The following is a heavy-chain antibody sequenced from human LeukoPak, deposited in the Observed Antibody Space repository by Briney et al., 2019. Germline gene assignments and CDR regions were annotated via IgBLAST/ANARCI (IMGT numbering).Heavy chain of an antibody. D-gene: IGHD1-26*01. Sequence: ASVKVSCKASGFTFTSSAMQWVRQARGQRLEWIGWIVVGSGNTNYAQKFQERVTITRDMSTSTAYMELSCLRSEDTAVYYCAADRHSGSYFAFDIWGQGTMVTVSS. V-gene: IGHV1-58*02. J-gene: IGHJ3*02. CDR1: GFTFTSSA. CDR3: AADRHSGSYFAFDI. CDR2: IVVGSGNT.